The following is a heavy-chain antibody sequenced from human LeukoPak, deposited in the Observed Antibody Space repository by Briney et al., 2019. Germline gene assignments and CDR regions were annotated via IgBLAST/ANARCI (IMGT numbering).Heavy chain of an antibody. V-gene: IGHV3-21*01. D-gene: IGHD6-13*01. CDR3: ARPLYSSSWSLSYYYYYYMDV. CDR1: GFTFTSYW. Sequence: GGSLRLSCATSGFTFTSYWMHWVRQVPGKGLVWVSAISGSGGSTYYADSVKGRFTISRDNAKNSLYLQMNSLRAEDTAVYYCARPLYSSSWSLSYYYYYYMDVWGKGTTVTVSS. CDR2: ISGSGGST. J-gene: IGHJ6*03.